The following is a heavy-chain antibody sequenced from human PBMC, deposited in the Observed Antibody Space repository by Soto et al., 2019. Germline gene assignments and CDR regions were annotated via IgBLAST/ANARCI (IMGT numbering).Heavy chain of an antibody. V-gene: IGHV3-9*01. CDR2: ISWNSGSI. CDR1: GFTFDDYA. CDR3: AKDISIFGVVIIGDAFDI. Sequence: EVQLVESGGGLVQPGRSLRLSCAASGFTFDDYAMHWVRQAPGKGLEWVSGISWNSGSIGYADSVKGRFTISRDNAKNILYLQMNSLRAEDTALYYCAKDISIFGVVIIGDAFDIWGQGTMVTVSS. J-gene: IGHJ3*02. D-gene: IGHD3-3*01.